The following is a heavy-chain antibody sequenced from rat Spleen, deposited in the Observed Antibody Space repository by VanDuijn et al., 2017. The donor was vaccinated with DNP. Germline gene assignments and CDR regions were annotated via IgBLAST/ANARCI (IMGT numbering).Heavy chain of an antibody. CDR3: ARSYYSGDDY. CDR1: GFSITSAYR. V-gene: IGHV3-3*01. D-gene: IGHD1-1*01. J-gene: IGHJ2*01. Sequence: EVQLQESGPGLVKPSQSLSLTCSVTGFSITSAYRWNWIRKFPGNKLEWMGFISSAGSTNYNPSLKSRISITRDTSKNQFFLQLNSVTTEDTATYYCARSYYSGDDYWGQGVMVTVSS. CDR2: ISSAGST.